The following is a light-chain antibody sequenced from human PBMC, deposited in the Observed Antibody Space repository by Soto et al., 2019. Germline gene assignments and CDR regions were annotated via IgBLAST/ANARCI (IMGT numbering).Light chain of an antibody. CDR3: QNYGSPPVT. Sequence: DMVLTQSPGTLSLSPGDRATLSCSASESVSGNFLACYQRKPGQPPSLLIYGASVRATGVPDRFSGGGSGTDYNLTISGLEPEDFAQYFCQNYGSPPVTFGGGTKIEV. CDR1: ESVSGNF. J-gene: IGKJ4*01. V-gene: IGKV3-20*01. CDR2: GAS.